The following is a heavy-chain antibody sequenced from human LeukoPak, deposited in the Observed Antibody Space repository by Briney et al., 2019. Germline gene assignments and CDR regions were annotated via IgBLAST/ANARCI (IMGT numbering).Heavy chain of an antibody. V-gene: IGHV3-21*01. J-gene: IGHJ4*02. CDR3: ASVMVRGVVDY. D-gene: IGHD3-10*01. Sequence: GGSLRLSCAASGFTFSSYSMNWVRQPPGKGLEWVSSISSSSSYIYYADSVKGRFTISRDNAKDSLYLQMNSLRAEDTAVYYCASVMVRGVVDYWGQGTLVTVSS. CDR2: ISSSSSYI. CDR1: GFTFSSYS.